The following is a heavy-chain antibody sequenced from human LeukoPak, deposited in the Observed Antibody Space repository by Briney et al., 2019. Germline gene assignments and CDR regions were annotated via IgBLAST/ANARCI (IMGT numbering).Heavy chain of an antibody. D-gene: IGHD4-23*01. CDR1: GFTVSSNY. CDR3: AREGGVQDYGGTNLYFDY. V-gene: IGHV3-53*01. CDR2: IYSGGST. J-gene: IGHJ4*02. Sequence: GGSLRLSCAASGFTVSSNYMSWVRQAPGKGLEWVSVIYSGGSTYYADSVKGRFTISRDNSKNTLYLQMNSLRAEDTAVYYCAREGGVQDYGGTNLYFDYWGQGTLVTVSS.